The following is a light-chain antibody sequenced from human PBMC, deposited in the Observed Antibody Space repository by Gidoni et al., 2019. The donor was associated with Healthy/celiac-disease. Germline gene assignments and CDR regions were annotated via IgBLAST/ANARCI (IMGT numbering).Light chain of an antibody. Sequence: EIVLTQSPATRSSSPGERATLSCRASQSVSSYLAWYQQKPGQAPRLLIYEASNRATGLPARFSGSVSGTDFTLTISSLEPEDFAVYSCQQRCNWPPTFGGGTKVEIK. CDR1: QSVSSY. J-gene: IGKJ4*01. CDR2: EAS. V-gene: IGKV3-11*01. CDR3: QQRCNWPPT.